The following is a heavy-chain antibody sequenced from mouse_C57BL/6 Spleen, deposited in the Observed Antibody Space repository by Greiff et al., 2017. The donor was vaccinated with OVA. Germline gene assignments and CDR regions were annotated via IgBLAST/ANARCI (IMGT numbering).Heavy chain of an antibody. CDR1: GFTFSDYY. CDR2: INYDGSST. J-gene: IGHJ4*01. CDR3: ARDREGYAMDY. V-gene: IGHV5-16*01. Sequence: EVMLVESAGGLVQPGSSMKLSCTASGFTFSDYYMAWVRQVPEKGLEWVANINYDGSSTYYLDSLKSRFIISRDNAKNILYLQMSSLKSEDTATYYCARDREGYAMDYWGQGTSVTVSS.